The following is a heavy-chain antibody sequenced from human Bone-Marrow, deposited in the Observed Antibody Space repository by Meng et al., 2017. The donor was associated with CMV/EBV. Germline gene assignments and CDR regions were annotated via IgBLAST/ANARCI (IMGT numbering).Heavy chain of an antibody. CDR1: GGSISNSSYY. CDR2: IYYSGST. Sequence: SETLSLTCTVSGGSISNSSYYWGWIRQPPGKGLEWIGSIYYSGSTYYNPSLKSRVTISVDTSKNQFSLKLSSVTAADTAVYYCASGSSLAPDGTYSSGTAWFDPWGQGTLVTVSS. D-gene: IGHD6-19*01. V-gene: IGHV4-39*07. CDR3: ASGSSLAPDGTYSSGTAWFDP. J-gene: IGHJ5*02.